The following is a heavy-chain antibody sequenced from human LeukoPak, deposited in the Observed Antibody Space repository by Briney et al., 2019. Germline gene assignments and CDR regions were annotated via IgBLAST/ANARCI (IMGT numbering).Heavy chain of an antibody. CDR3: ARVVATMITGPVFDY. J-gene: IGHJ4*02. D-gene: IGHD5-12*01. CDR1: GFTFSSYE. CDR2: ISSSSSYI. Sequence: GGSLRLSCAASGFTFSSYEMNWVRQAPGKGLEWVSSISSSSSYIYYADSVKGRFTISRDNAKNSLYLQMNSLRAEDTAVYYCARVVATMITGPVFDYWGQGTLVTVSS. V-gene: IGHV3-21*01.